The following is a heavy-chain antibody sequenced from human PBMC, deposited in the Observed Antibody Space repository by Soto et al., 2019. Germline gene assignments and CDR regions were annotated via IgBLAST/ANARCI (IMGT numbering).Heavy chain of an antibody. D-gene: IGHD6-6*01. CDR2: IIPIFGTA. CDR3: ARETSIAARPLFDY. J-gene: IGHJ4*02. V-gene: IGHV1-69*01. Sequence: VKVSCQAYFGTFSISAISWVRQAPGQGLEWMGGIIPIFGTANYAQKFQGRVTITADESTSTAYMELSSLRSEDTAVYYCARETSIAARPLFDYWGQGTLVTVSS. CDR1: FGTFSISA.